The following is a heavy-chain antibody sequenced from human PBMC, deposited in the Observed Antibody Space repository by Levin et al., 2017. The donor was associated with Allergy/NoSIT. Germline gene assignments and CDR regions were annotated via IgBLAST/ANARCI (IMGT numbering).Heavy chain of an antibody. V-gene: IGHV3-11*03. CDR2: ISSSSSYT. CDR3: ARISPYYDILTGYYIPY. CDR1: GFTFSDYY. J-gene: IGHJ4*02. Sequence: KSGESLKISCAASGFTFSDYYMSWIRQAPGKGLEWVSYISSSSSYTNYADSVKGRFTISRDNAKNSLYLQMNSLRAEDTAVYYCARISPYYDILTGYYIPYWGQGTLVTVSS. D-gene: IGHD3-9*01.